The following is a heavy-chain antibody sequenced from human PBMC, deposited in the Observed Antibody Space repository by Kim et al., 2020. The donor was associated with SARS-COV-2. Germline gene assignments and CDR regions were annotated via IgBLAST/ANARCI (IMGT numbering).Heavy chain of an antibody. J-gene: IGHJ4*02. Sequence: GGSLRLSCAASGFTFSSYAMSWVRQAPGKGLEWVSAISGSGGSTYYADSVKGRFTISRDNSKNTLYLQMNSLRAEDTAVYYCAKDLRREMAGIGYEVAYWGQGTLVTVSS. CDR3: AKDLRREMAGIGYEVAY. CDR2: ISGSGGST. CDR1: GFTFSSYA. V-gene: IGHV3-23*01. D-gene: IGHD3-3*01.